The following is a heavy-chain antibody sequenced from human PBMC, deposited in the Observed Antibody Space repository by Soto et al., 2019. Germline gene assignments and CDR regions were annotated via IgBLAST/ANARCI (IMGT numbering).Heavy chain of an antibody. CDR2: IYWDDDK. D-gene: IGHD3-3*01. V-gene: IGHV2-5*02. CDR1: GFSLSTSGVG. J-gene: IGHJ5*02. Sequence: TLVNPTQTLTLTCTFSGFSLSTSGVGVGWIRQPPGKALEWLALIYWDDDKRYSPSLKSRLTITKDTSKNQVVLTMTNMDPVDTATYYCAHLYYDFWSGYSPNWFDPWGQGTLVTVSS. CDR3: AHLYYDFWSGYSPNWFDP.